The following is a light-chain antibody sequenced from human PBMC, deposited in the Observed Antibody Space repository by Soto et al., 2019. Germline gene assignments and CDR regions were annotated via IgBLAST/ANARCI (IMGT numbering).Light chain of an antibody. V-gene: IGLV2-23*01. CDR2: KGS. Sequence: QSALTQPASVSGSPGQSITISCTGTSSDVGSYNLVSWYQQHPGKAPKLMIYKGSKRPSGVSNRFSGSKSGNTASLTISGLQAEDEADYYCCSYAGSSYVFGTGTKLTVL. J-gene: IGLJ1*01. CDR1: SSDVGSYNL. CDR3: CSYAGSSYV.